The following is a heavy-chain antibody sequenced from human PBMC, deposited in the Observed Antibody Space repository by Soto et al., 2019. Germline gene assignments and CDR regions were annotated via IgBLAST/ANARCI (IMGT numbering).Heavy chain of an antibody. Sequence: SETLSLTCAVDGGSFSGYYWSWIRQPPGKGLEWIGEINHSGSTNYNPSLKSRVTISVDTSKNQFSLKLSSVTAADAAVYYCARGSRLRYCSSTSCPLSSWGQGTLVTVSS. D-gene: IGHD2-2*01. J-gene: IGHJ4*02. CDR2: INHSGST. CDR1: GGSFSGYY. CDR3: ARGSRLRYCSSTSCPLSS. V-gene: IGHV4-34*01.